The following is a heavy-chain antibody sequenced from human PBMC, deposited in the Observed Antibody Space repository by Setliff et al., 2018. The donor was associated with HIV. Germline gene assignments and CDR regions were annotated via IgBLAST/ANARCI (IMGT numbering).Heavy chain of an antibody. Sequence: PGGSLRLSCEASGFTFSSYKMNWVRQAPGKGLEWVSYIGRSGRNIHYADSVRGRFTISRENANNSLYLQMNSLRAEDTAVYYCARVDVVQFRGALDPWGQGALVTVSS. D-gene: IGHD3-10*01. CDR1: GFTFSSYK. CDR2: IGRSGRNI. J-gene: IGHJ5*02. V-gene: IGHV3-48*03. CDR3: ARVDVVQFRGALDP.